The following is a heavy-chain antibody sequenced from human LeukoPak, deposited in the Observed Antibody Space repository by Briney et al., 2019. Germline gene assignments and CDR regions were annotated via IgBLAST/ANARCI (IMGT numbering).Heavy chain of an antibody. CDR1: GYSISSSYY. D-gene: IGHD4-17*01. J-gene: IGHJ4*02. Sequence: SETLSLTCTVSGYSISSSYYWGWIRQPPGKGLEWIGSIYHSGNTYYNPSLKSRVTISVDTSKNQFSLKLSSVTAADTAAYYCARAGYGDSDFDYWGQGTLVTVSS. V-gene: IGHV4-38-2*02. CDR3: ARAGYGDSDFDY. CDR2: IYHSGNT.